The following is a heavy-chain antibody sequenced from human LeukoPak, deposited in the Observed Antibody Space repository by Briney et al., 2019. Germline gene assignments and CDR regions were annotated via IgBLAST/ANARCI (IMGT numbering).Heavy chain of an antibody. Sequence: GASVKVSCKASGYTFTGYYMHWVRQAPGQGLEWMGIINPSGGSTSYAQKFQGRVTMTRDTSTSTVYMELSSLRSEDTAVYYCARGPFNVVVTAIRAGPEYFQHWGQGTLVTVSS. V-gene: IGHV1-46*01. CDR3: ARGPFNVVVTAIRAGPEYFQH. D-gene: IGHD2-21*02. CDR1: GYTFTGYY. CDR2: INPSGGST. J-gene: IGHJ1*01.